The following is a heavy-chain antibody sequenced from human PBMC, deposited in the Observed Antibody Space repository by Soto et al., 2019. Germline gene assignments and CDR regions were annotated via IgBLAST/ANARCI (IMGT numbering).Heavy chain of an antibody. CDR3: AREGCSSTSCYEDV. D-gene: IGHD2-2*01. CDR2: INRDGSST. Sequence: EVQLVESGGGLVQPGGSLRLSCAASGFTFSSYWMHWVRQAPGKGLVWVSRINRDGSSTSYADSVKGRFTISRDNAKNTLYLQMNSLRAEDTAVYYCAREGCSSTSCYEDVWGQGTTVTVSS. J-gene: IGHJ6*02. V-gene: IGHV3-74*01. CDR1: GFTFSSYW.